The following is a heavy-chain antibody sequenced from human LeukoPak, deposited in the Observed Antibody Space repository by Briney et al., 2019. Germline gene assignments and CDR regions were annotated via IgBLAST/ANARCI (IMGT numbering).Heavy chain of an antibody. J-gene: IGHJ6*04. D-gene: IGHD3-10*02. CDR1: GFTFSSYS. CDR2: MSNGSSYI. CDR3: AELGITMIGGV. V-gene: IGHV3-21*01. Sequence: GGSLRLSCAASGFTFSSYSMNWVRQAPGKGLEWVSSMSNGSSYIYYADSVKGRFTISRDNAKNSLYLQMNSLRAEDTAVYYCAELGITMIGGVWGKGTTVTISS.